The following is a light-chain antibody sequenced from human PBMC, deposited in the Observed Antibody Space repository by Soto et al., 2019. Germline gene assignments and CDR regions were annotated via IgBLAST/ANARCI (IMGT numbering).Light chain of an antibody. CDR3: QQFSTYYFA. Sequence: AIQLTQSPSSLSASVGDRVTITCRSSQDISRALAWYQQTPGRPPKLLIYDASTLASGAPSRFSGSGSGTSFSLTISSLQPEDFATYYCQQFSTYYFAFGPG. CDR2: DAS. J-gene: IGKJ3*01. V-gene: IGKV1-13*02. CDR1: QDISRA.